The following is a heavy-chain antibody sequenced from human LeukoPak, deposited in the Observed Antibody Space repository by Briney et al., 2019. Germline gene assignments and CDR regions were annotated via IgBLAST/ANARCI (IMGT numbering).Heavy chain of an antibody. V-gene: IGHV3-66*02. D-gene: IGHD2-2*01. CDR3: ARVMGRYCSSTSCYVDY. J-gene: IGHJ4*02. CDR2: INWNGSGA. Sequence: PGGSLRLSCAASGFTVSSNYMSWVRQAPGKGLEWVSGINWNGSGAGYADSVKGRFTISRGNSKNTLYLQMNSLRAEDTAVYSCARVMGRYCSSTSCYVDYWGQGTLVTVSS. CDR1: GFTVSSNY.